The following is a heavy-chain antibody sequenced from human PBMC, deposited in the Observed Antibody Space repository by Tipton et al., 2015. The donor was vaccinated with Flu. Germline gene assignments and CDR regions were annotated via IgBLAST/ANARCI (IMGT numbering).Heavy chain of an antibody. CDR2: ISGSGGST. CDR3: AKIPHIAAYFDY. V-gene: IGHV3-23*01. D-gene: IGHD6-13*01. Sequence: GSLRLSCAASGFTFSSYAMSWVRQAPGKVLEWVSAISGSGGSTYYADSVKGRFTISRDNSKNTLYLQMNSLRAEDTAVYYCAKIPHIAAYFDYWGQGTLVTVSS. J-gene: IGHJ4*02. CDR1: GFTFSSYA.